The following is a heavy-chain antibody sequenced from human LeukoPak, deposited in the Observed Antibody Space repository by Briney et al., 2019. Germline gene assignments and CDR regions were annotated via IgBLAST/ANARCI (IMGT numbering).Heavy chain of an antibody. Sequence: GGSLRLSCAASGFTFSSYAMSWVRQAPGKGLEWVSAISGSGGSTYYADSVKGRFTISRDNSKNTLYLQMNSLRAEDTAVYYCVTDSSGYYSTEYYFDYWGQGTLVTVSS. CDR2: ISGSGGST. D-gene: IGHD3-22*01. CDR3: VTDSSGYYSTEYYFDY. V-gene: IGHV3-23*01. J-gene: IGHJ4*02. CDR1: GFTFSSYA.